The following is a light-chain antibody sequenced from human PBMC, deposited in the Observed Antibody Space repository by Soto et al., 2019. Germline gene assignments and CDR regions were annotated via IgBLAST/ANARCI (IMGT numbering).Light chain of an antibody. CDR3: QHYNSYSRT. V-gene: IGKV1-5*03. J-gene: IGKJ1*01. Sequence: DIQMTQSPSTLSASIGDRVAITCRASDNIGPWVAWYQQKPGKAPKLLIYKASTLETGAPSRFAGSVSGKGFTLTITLLQPDDFATYYCQHYNSYSRTFGQGTKVEV. CDR1: DNIGPW. CDR2: KAS.